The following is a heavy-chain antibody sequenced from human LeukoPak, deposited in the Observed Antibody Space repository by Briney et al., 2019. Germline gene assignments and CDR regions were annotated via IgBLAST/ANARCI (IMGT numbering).Heavy chain of an antibody. J-gene: IGHJ4*02. CDR3: ARRSGESGSYEPFDY. Sequence: SVKVSCKASGGTFSSYAISWVRQAPGQGLEWMGGIIPIFGTANYAQKFQGRVAITADESTSTAYMELSSLRSEDTAVYYCARRSGESGSYEPFDYWGQGTLVTVSS. V-gene: IGHV1-69*13. CDR1: GGTFSSYA. D-gene: IGHD1-26*01. CDR2: IIPIFGTA.